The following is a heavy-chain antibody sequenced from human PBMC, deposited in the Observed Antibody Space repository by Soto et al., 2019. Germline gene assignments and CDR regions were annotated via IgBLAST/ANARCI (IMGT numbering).Heavy chain of an antibody. CDR2: FDPEDGET. CDR1: GYTLTELS. CDR3: ATYSSSWYPFEY. J-gene: IGHJ4*02. V-gene: IGHV1-24*01. D-gene: IGHD6-13*01. Sequence: ASVKVSCKVSGYTLTELSMHWVRQAPGKGLEWMGGFDPEDGETIYAQKFQGRVTMTEDTSTDTAYMELSSLRSEDTAVYYCATYSSSWYPFEYWGQGTLVTVSS.